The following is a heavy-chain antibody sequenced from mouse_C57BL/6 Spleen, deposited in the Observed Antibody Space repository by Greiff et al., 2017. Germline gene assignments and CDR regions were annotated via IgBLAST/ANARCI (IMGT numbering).Heavy chain of an antibody. Sequence: QVQRQQPGAELVKPGASVKLSCKASGYTFTSYWMQWVKQRPGQGLEWIGEIDPSDSYTNYNQKFKGKATLTVDTASSTAYMQLSSLTSEDSAVYYWASCFRWDGVQYYFDYWGQGTTLTVSS. CDR1: GYTFTSYW. D-gene: IGHD4-1*01. CDR2: IDPSDSYT. J-gene: IGHJ2*01. V-gene: IGHV1-50*01. CDR3: ASCFRWDGVQYYFDY.